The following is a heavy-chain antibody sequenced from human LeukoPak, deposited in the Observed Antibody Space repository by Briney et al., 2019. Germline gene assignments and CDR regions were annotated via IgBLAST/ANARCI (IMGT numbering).Heavy chain of an antibody. CDR3: ARDHCTSSGCYEYYYYGVDV. J-gene: IGHJ6*02. CDR2: INPISGGT. D-gene: IGHD2-2*01. V-gene: IGHV1-2*02. Sequence: ASVKVSCKASGGTFSSYAISWVRQAPGQGLEWMGWINPISGGTNFAQKFQGRVTMTRDTSVSTAYMELSRLRSDDTAVYYCARDHCTSSGCYEYYYYGVDVWGQGTTVTVSS. CDR1: GGTFSSYA.